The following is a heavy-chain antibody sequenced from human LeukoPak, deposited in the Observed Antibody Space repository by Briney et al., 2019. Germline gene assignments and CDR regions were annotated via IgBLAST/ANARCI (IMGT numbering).Heavy chain of an antibody. V-gene: IGHV4-59*01. Sequence: SETLSLTCTVSGGSISSYYWSWIRQPPGKGLEWIGYIYYNGNTNYNPSLKSRVAISVDMSKNQFSLQLSSVTAADTAVYYCARAHDSSGHYYESYLKLDYWGQGTLVTVSS. J-gene: IGHJ4*02. CDR1: GGSISSYY. D-gene: IGHD3-22*01. CDR2: IYYNGNT. CDR3: ARAHDSSGHYYESYLKLDY.